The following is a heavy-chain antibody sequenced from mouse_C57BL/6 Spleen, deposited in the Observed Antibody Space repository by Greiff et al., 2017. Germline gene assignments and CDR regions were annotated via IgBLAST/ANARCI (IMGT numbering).Heavy chain of an antibody. J-gene: IGHJ2*01. D-gene: IGHD1-1*01. CDR1: GYTFTDYY. Sequence: QVQLQQSGAELVRPGASVKLSCKASGYTFTDYYINWVKQRPGQGLEWIARIYPGSGTTYYNEKFKGKATLTAEKSSSTAYMQLSSLTSEDSAVYFCAREDYYGSDYWGQGTTLTVSS. CDR2: IYPGSGTT. V-gene: IGHV1-76*01. CDR3: AREDYYGSDY.